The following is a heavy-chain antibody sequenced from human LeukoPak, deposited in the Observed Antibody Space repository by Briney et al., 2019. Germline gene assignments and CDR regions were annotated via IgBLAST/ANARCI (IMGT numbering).Heavy chain of an antibody. CDR2: IYPGDSDT. J-gene: IGHJ4*02. Sequence: GESLKISCKGSGYSFTNYWIGWVRQMPGEGLEWMGIIYPGDSDTRYRPSFQGQVTISADKSIATAYLQWSSLKASDTAMYYCASAGPSSSFDYWGQGTLVTVSS. D-gene: IGHD6-6*01. V-gene: IGHV5-51*01. CDR3: ASAGPSSSFDY. CDR1: GYSFTNYW.